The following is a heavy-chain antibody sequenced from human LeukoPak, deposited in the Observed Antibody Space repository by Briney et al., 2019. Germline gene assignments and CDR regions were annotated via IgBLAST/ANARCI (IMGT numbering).Heavy chain of an antibody. CDR1: EFTFNNYW. CDR3: AELGITMIGGV. D-gene: IGHD3-10*02. CDR2: IKQDGSEK. Sequence: PGGSLRLSCAASEFTFNNYWMSWVRQAPGKGLEWVANIKQDGSEKYYVDSVKGRFTISRDNAKNSLYLQMNSLRAEDTAVYYCAELGITMIGGVWGKGTTVTISS. J-gene: IGHJ6*04. V-gene: IGHV3-7*01.